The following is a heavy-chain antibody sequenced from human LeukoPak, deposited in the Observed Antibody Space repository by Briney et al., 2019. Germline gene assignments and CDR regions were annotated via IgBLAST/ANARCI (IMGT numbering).Heavy chain of an antibody. V-gene: IGHV4-59*01. CDR1: GGSISSYY. J-gene: IGHJ6*02. CDR2: IYYSGST. CDR3: ARASLNPYYYYYYGMDV. Sequence: SETLSLTCTVSGGSISSYYWSWIRQPPGKGLEWIGYIYYSGSTNYNPPLKSRVTISVDTSKNQFSLKLSSVTAADTAVYYCARASLNPYYYYYYGMDVWGQGTTVTVSS.